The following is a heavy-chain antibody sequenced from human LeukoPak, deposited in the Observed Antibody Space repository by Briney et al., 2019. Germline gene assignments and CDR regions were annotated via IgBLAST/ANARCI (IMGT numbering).Heavy chain of an antibody. Sequence: PGGSLRLSCAASGFTFSSYAMHWVRQAPGKGLEWVAVTSSDGNIKYYADSVKGRFTISRDNSKNTLYLQMNSLRGEGTGVYYCARDPVPATARHFDYWGQGTLVTVSS. V-gene: IGHV3-30-3*01. CDR1: GFTFSSYA. CDR2: TSSDGNIK. J-gene: IGHJ4*02. CDR3: ARDPVPATARHFDY. D-gene: IGHD1-1*01.